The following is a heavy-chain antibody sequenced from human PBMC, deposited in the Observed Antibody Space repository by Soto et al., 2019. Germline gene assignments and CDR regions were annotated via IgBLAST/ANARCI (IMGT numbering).Heavy chain of an antibody. V-gene: IGHV3-9*01. Sequence: GGSLRLSCAASGFTFDDYAMHWVRQAPGKGLEWVSGISWNSGSIGYADSVKGRFTISRDNAKNSLYLQMNSLRAEDTALYYCAKGGAYYDFWSGYSGGPYYFDYWGQGTLVTVSS. CDR2: ISWNSGSI. CDR1: GFTFDDYA. J-gene: IGHJ4*02. CDR3: AKGGAYYDFWSGYSGGPYYFDY. D-gene: IGHD3-3*01.